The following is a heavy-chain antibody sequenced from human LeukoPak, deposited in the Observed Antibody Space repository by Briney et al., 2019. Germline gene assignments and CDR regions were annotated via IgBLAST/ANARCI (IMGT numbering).Heavy chain of an antibody. CDR2: ISGGGGNT. V-gene: IGHV3-23*01. CDR3: AKDSPTSGQREDFDY. J-gene: IGHJ4*02. D-gene: IGHD6-25*01. CDR1: GFTFSSNA. Sequence: PGGSLTLSCAASGFTFSSNAMTWVRQAPGKGLEWVSGISGGGGNTYYADSVEGRFTISRDNSKNTLYLQMNRLRAEDTAVYYCAKDSPTSGQREDFDYWGQGTLVTVSS.